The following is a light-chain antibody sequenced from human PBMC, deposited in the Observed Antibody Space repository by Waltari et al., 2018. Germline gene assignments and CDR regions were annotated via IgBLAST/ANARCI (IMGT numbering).Light chain of an antibody. CDR3: ASYTKTSTLI. J-gene: IGLJ2*01. V-gene: IGLV2-14*03. CDR2: NVN. CDR1: SSDVGAYHY. Sequence: QSALTQPASVSGSPGQSITVSCTGTSSDVGAYHYVSWYQQHPGNAPRLIIYNVNSRPSGVSRRFSGSKSDNTASRTIAGLQAEDEADYYCASYTKTSTLIFGGGTRLTVL.